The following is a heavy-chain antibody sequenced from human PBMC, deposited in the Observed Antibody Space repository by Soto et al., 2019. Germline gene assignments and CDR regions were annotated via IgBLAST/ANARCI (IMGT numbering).Heavy chain of an antibody. D-gene: IGHD5-18*01. CDR1: GGSISSAGYY. CDR2: IHYSGST. J-gene: IGHJ6*02. Sequence: QVQLQESGPGLVKPSQTLSLTCSVSGGSISSAGYYWSWIRQHPAKGLEWIGYIHYSGSTYYNPSLESRVTISVDTSKNEFSLNLSSVTAPDTAVYYCARFTGMVNSYHYYGLDVWGQGTTVTVSS. V-gene: IGHV4-31*03. CDR3: ARFTGMVNSYHYYGLDV.